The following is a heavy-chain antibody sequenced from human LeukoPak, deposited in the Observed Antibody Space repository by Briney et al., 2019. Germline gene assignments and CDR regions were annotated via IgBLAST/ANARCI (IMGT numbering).Heavy chain of an antibody. Sequence: SETLSLTCAVYGGSFSGYYWSWIRQPPGKGLEWIGEINHSGSTNYNPSLKSRVTISVDTSKNQFSLKLSSVTAADTAVYYCARDFGTYATSPYTGNFFYYMDVWGKGTTVIVSS. CDR2: INHSGST. D-gene: IGHD3/OR15-3a*01. CDR3: ARDFGTYATSPYTGNFFYYMDV. V-gene: IGHV4-34*01. J-gene: IGHJ6*03. CDR1: GGSFSGYY.